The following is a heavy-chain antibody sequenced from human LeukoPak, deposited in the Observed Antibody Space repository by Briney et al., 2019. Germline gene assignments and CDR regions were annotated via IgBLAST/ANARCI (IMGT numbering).Heavy chain of an antibody. CDR3: ARSNYYDSSGYYSGYHYYYGMDV. V-gene: IGHV1-2*04. CDR2: INPNSGGT. Sequence: ASVKVSCEASGYTFTGYYMHWVRQAPGQGLEWMGWINPNSGGTNYAQKFQGWVTMTRDTSISTAYMELSRLRSDDTAVYYCARSNYYDSSGYYSGYHYYYGMDVWGQGTTVTVS. CDR1: GYTFTGYY. D-gene: IGHD3-22*01. J-gene: IGHJ6*02.